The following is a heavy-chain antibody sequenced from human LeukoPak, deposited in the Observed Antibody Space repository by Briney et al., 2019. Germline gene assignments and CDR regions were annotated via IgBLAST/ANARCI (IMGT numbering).Heavy chain of an antibody. Sequence: SQTLSLTCVISGDSVSSNIATWNWIRQSPSRGLEWLGRTYYRSQRYYDYAVSVRSRITINPDTSKNQFSLQLSSVTPEDTAVYFCARERSSWYYLDYWGQGMLVTVSS. CDR1: GDSVSSNIAT. D-gene: IGHD6-13*01. J-gene: IGHJ4*02. V-gene: IGHV6-1*01. CDR3: ARERSSWYYLDY. CDR2: TYYRSQRYY.